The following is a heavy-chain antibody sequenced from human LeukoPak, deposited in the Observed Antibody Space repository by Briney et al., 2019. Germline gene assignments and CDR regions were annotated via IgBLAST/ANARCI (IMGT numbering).Heavy chain of an antibody. V-gene: IGHV3-7*01. J-gene: IGHJ5*02. Sequence: PGGSLRLSCAASGFTFSRYWMSWVRQAPGKGLEWVANIKQDGSEKDYVDSVKGRFTISRDNAKNSLYLQMNSLRAEDTAVYYCARDPSYYDILTPPWFDPWGQGTLVTVSS. CDR2: IKQDGSEK. D-gene: IGHD3-9*01. CDR3: ARDPSYYDILTPPWFDP. CDR1: GFTFSRYW.